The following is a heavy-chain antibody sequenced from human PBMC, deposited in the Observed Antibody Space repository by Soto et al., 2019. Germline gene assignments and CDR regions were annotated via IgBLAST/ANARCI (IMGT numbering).Heavy chain of an antibody. CDR3: ARLKDWGGSWDAFDI. Sequence: PSETLSLTCTVSGGSISSYYWSWIRQPPGKGLEWIGYIYYSGSTNYNPSLKSRVTISVDTSKNQFSLKLSSVTAADTAVYYCARLKDWGGSWDAFDIWGQGTMVTVSS. V-gene: IGHV4-59*08. CDR1: GGSISSYY. CDR2: IYYSGST. D-gene: IGHD7-27*01. J-gene: IGHJ3*02.